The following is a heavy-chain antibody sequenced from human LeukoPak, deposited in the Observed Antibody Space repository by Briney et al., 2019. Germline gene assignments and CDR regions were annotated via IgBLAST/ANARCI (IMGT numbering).Heavy chain of an antibody. V-gene: IGHV7-4-1*02. D-gene: IGHD2-2*01. CDR3: ARDPPYCSSTSCYAPDDAFDI. CDR1: GYTFTSYA. Sequence: ASVKVSCKASGYTFTSYAMNWVRQAPGQGLEWMGWINTNTGNPTYAQGFTGRFVFSLDTSVSTAYLQISSLKAGDTAVYYCARDPPYCSSTSCYAPDDAFDIWGQGTMVTVSS. J-gene: IGHJ3*02. CDR2: INTNTGNP.